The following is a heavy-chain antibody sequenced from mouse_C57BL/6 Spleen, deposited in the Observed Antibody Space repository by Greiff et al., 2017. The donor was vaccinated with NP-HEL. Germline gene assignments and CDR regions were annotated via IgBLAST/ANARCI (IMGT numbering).Heavy chain of an antibody. V-gene: IGHV2-2*01. D-gene: IGHD2-4*01. CDR2: IWRGGST. J-gene: IGHJ3*01. CDR1: GFSLTSYG. Sequence: QVQLKQSGPGLVQPSQSLSITCTVSGFSLTSYGVHWVRQSPGKGLEWLGVIWRGGSTDYNAAFISRLSISKDNSKSQVVFKMNSLQADDTAIYYCASESYYDYDGAWFAYWGQGTLVTVSA. CDR3: ASESYYDYDGAWFAY.